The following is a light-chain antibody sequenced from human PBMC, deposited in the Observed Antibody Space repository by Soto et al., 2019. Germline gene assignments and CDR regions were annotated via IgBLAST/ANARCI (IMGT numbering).Light chain of an antibody. CDR2: GAS. Sequence: EIVMTQSPATLSVSPGERATLSCRASQSVRSNLAWYQQKRGQAPRLLIYGASTRATGIPARFSGSGSGTEFSFTVSSLQSEDFAVYYCLQYNDWVPTFGQGTKVDIK. CDR3: LQYNDWVPT. CDR1: QSVRSN. V-gene: IGKV3-15*01. J-gene: IGKJ1*01.